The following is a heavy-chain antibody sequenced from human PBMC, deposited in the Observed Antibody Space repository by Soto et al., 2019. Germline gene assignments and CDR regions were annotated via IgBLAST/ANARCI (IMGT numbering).Heavy chain of an antibody. D-gene: IGHD1-7*01. CDR1: GFTFSSYS. CDR3: ARERLGGTTRPYYFDY. CDR2: ISSSSSYI. Sequence: GSLRLSCAASGFTFSSYSMNWVRQAPGKGLEWVSSISSSSSYIYYADSVKGRFTISRDNAKNSLYLQMNSLRAEDTAVYFCARERLGGTTRPYYFDYWGQGTLVTVSS. V-gene: IGHV3-21*01. J-gene: IGHJ4*02.